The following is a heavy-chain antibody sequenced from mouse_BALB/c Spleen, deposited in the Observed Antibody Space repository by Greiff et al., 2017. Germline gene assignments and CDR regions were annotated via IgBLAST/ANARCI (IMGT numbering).Heavy chain of an antibody. CDR1: GFTFSSYA. J-gene: IGHJ1*01. V-gene: IGHV5-9-4*01. CDR3: ARDQDTTAPYWYFDV. D-gene: IGHD1-2*01. CDR2: ISSGGSYT. Sequence: EVQVVESGGGLVKPGGSLKLSCAASGFTFSSYAMSWVRQSPEKRLEWVAEISSGGSYTYYPDTVTGRFTISRDNAKNTLYLEMSSLRSEDTAMYYCARDQDTTAPYWYFDVWGAGTTVTVSS.